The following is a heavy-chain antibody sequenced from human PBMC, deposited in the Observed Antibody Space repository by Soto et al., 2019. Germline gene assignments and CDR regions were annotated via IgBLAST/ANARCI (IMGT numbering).Heavy chain of an antibody. CDR1: GYTFTSYD. D-gene: IGHD5-18*01. V-gene: IGHV1-8*01. J-gene: IGHJ4*02. Sequence: ASVKVSCKASGYTFTSYDINWVRQATGQGLEWMGWMNPNSGNTGYAQKLQGRVTMTTDTSTSTAYMELRSLRSDDTAVYYCARNHHPEYNFDYWGQGTLVTVSS. CDR2: MNPNSGNT. CDR3: ARNHHPEYNFDY.